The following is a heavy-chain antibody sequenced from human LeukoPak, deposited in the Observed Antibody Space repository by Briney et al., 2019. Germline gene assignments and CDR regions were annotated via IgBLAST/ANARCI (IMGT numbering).Heavy chain of an antibody. CDR3: ARGLYSGGDY. Sequence: GASVKVTCKASGYTFTIYYLHWGRQAPGQGLEWMGIINPSGGSTNYAQKFQGRVTMTRDTSTSTVYIELGSLRSEDTAVYYCARGLYSGGDYWGQGTLVTVSS. J-gene: IGHJ4*02. D-gene: IGHD3-10*01. V-gene: IGHV1-46*01. CDR2: INPSGGST. CDR1: GYTFTIYY.